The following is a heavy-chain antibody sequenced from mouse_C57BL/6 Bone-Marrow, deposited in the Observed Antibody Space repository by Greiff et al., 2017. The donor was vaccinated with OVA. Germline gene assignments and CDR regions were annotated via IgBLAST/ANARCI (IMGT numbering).Heavy chain of an antibody. D-gene: IGHD1-1*01. CDR1: GFNIKDYY. V-gene: IGHV14-1*01. CDR3: TTGPITTVVATSSSWYFDV. Sequence: VQLQQSGAELVRPGASVKLSCTASGFNIKDYYMHWVKQRPEQGLEWIGRIDPEDGDTEYAPKFQGKATMTADTSSNTAYLQLSSLTSEDTAVYYCTTGPITTVVATSSSWYFDVWGTGTTVTVSS. CDR2: IDPEDGDT. J-gene: IGHJ1*03.